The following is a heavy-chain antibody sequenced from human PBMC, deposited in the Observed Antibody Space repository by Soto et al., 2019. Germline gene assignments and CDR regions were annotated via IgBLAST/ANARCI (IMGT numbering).Heavy chain of an antibody. Sequence: SGGSLRLSCAGSGFTFSSYAMSWVRQAPGKGLEWVSAISGSGGSTYYADSVKGRFTISRDNSKNTLYLQMNSLRAEDTAVYYCAKDGFVLLWFGELGEKTADYRGQGTLVTVSS. CDR2: ISGSGGST. CDR3: AKDGFVLLWFGELGEKTADY. D-gene: IGHD3-10*01. CDR1: GFTFSSYA. V-gene: IGHV3-23*01. J-gene: IGHJ4*02.